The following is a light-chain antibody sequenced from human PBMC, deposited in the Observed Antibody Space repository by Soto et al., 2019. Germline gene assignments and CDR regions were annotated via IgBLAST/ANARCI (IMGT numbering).Light chain of an antibody. CDR3: QQRNSWPPVT. CDR1: PSVNNY. J-gene: IGKJ5*01. Sequence: EIVLTKSPATLSLSTGERATLSCRASPSVNNYLAWYQQKPGQAPRLLIYGAFNRATGIPARFSGSGSGTDFTLTISSLEPEDFAVYYCQQRNSWPPVTFGQGTRLEIK. V-gene: IGKV3-11*01. CDR2: GAF.